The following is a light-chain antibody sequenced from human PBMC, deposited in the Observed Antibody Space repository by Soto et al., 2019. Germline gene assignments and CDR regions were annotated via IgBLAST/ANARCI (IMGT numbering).Light chain of an antibody. Sequence: EIVLTQSPGTLSLSPGERATLSCRASQSVSSSYLAWYQQKPGQAPRLLIFGVSSRATGIPDRFSGSWSGTDFTLTISRLEPEDFAVYYCQQYGTSPGMYTFGQWTKLEIK. CDR3: QQYGTSPGMYT. CDR2: GVS. CDR1: QSVSSSY. J-gene: IGKJ2*01. V-gene: IGKV3-20*01.